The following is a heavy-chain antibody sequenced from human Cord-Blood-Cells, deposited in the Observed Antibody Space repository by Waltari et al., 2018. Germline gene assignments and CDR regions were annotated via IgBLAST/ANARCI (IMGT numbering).Heavy chain of an antibody. V-gene: IGHV4-39*01. CDR1: GGSISSSSYY. J-gene: IGHJ2*01. Sequence: QLQMQESGPGLVQPSETLSLTCTVSGGSISSSSYYWGWIRQPPGKGLEWIGSIYYSGSTYYNPSLKSRVTISVDTSKNQFSLKLSSVTAADTAVYYCARHQTGDLTNFDLWGRGTLVTVSS. D-gene: IGHD7-27*01. CDR3: ARHQTGDLTNFDL. CDR2: IYYSGST.